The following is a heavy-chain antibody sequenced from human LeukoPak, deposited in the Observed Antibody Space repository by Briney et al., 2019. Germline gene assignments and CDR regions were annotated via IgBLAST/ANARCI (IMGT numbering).Heavy chain of an antibody. CDR3: AKGWSYFLDN. Sequence: GGSLRLSCAASGFTFTNYAMSWVCQAPGKGLEWVSTISESGGSTNYADSVKGRFTISRDNSKNTLYLQMNSLRAEDTALYYCAKGWSYFLDNWGQGTLVTVSS. CDR2: ISESGGST. CDR1: GFTFTNYA. J-gene: IGHJ4*02. V-gene: IGHV3-23*01. D-gene: IGHD6-13*01.